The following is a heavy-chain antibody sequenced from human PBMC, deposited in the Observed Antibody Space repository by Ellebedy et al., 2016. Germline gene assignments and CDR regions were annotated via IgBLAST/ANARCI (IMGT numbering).Heavy chain of an antibody. D-gene: IGHD1-1*01. J-gene: IGHJ4*02. CDR1: GFSINSGGYY. CDR3: ARAPLGPTERFFDS. CDR2: IYNNDNT. Sequence: SETLSLXXSVSGFSINSGGYYWNWIRQYPGTGLEWIGYIYNNDNTFYNPSLESRLTLSLDTSQNQFSLKLTSVTAADTAVYFCARAPLGPTERFFDSWGQGTLVTVSS. V-gene: IGHV4-31*03.